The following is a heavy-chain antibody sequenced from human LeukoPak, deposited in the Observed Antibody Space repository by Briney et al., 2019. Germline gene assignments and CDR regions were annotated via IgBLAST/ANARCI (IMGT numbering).Heavy chain of an antibody. D-gene: IGHD6-19*01. CDR3: ARDQKQWLVEGACDI. CDR1: GGSISSGSYY. V-gene: IGHV4-61*02. J-gene: IGHJ3*02. CDR2: IYTSGST. Sequence: SETLSLTCTVSGGSISSGSYYWSWIRQPAGKGLEWIGRIYTSGSTNYNPSLKSRVTMSVDTSKNQFSLKLSSVTAADTAVYYCARDQKQWLVEGACDIWGQGTMVTVSS.